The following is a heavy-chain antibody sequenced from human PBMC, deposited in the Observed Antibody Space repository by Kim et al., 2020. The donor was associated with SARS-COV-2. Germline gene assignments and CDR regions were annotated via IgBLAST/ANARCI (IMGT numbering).Heavy chain of an antibody. CDR3: ATERFDSSGYRHRGFDY. D-gene: IGHD3-22*01. V-gene: IGHV1-24*01. J-gene: IGHJ4*02. Sequence: FQGRVTMTEDTSTDTAYMELSSLRSEDTAVYYCATERFDSSGYRHRGFDYWGQGTLVTVSS.